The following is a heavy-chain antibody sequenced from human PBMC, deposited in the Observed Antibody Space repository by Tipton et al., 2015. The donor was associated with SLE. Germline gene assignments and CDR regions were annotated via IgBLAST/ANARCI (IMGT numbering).Heavy chain of an antibody. CDR3: VRYSTTVQGDNWFDP. V-gene: IGHV4-39*07. CDR2: ISYSGAT. D-gene: IGHD3-10*01. CDR1: GDTIDGNTYF. Sequence: TLSLTCTVSGDTIDGNTYFWDWIRQPPGKGLMLIGSISYSGATSYNPSLKSRVTISVDTSKNQFSLRLTSVTAADTAIYYCVRYSTTVQGDNWFDPWGQGTLVTVSS. J-gene: IGHJ5*02.